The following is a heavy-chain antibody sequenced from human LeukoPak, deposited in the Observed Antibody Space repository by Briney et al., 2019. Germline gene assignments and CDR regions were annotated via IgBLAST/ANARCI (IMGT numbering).Heavy chain of an antibody. CDR3: VREEGTSGAFDI. CDR1: GGTFSYYP. D-gene: IGHD3-10*01. V-gene: IGHV1-69*06. Sequence: SVKVSCKASGGTFSYYPISGVRQAPGQGLDWLGSIIPLYGTTKSAQKFLGRVTTTADKSTNTLYMELDSLTSDDTAVYYCVREEGTSGAFDIWGQGTLVTVSS. CDR2: IIPLYGTT. J-gene: IGHJ3*02.